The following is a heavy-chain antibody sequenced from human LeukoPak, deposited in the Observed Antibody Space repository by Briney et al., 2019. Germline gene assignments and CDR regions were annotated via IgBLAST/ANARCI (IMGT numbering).Heavy chain of an antibody. D-gene: IGHD6-13*01. CDR3: ARGDSSSWSYSAY. V-gene: IGHV3-21*01. CDR2: ISSSSSYI. Sequence: KAGGSLRLSCAASGFTFSSYSKNWVRQAPGKGLEWVSSISSSSSYIYYADSVKGRFTISRDNAKNSLYLQMNSLRAEDTAVYYCARGDSSSWSYSAYWGQGTLVTVSS. CDR1: GFTFSSYS. J-gene: IGHJ4*02.